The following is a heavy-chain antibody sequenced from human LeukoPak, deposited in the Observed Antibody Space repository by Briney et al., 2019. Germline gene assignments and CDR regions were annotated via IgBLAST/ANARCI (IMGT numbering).Heavy chain of an antibody. CDR3: ARDGTYGSGSYSKGFDY. J-gene: IGHJ4*02. CDR1: GVSISSGGYY. V-gene: IGHV4-31*03. CDR2: IYYSGST. D-gene: IGHD3-10*01. Sequence: SQTLSLTCTVSGVSISSGGYYWSWIRQHPGKGLEWIEYIYYSGSTYYNPPLKSRLTISVHTTKNQFSLKLSSVPAADTAVYYCARDGTYGSGSYSKGFDYWGQGTLVTVSS.